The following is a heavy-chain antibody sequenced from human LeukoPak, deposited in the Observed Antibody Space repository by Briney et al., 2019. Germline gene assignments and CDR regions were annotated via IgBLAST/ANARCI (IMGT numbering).Heavy chain of an antibody. D-gene: IGHD6-6*01. CDR3: ARSSYSSSSSV. CDR2: ITNDGSST. J-gene: IGHJ3*01. CDR1: GLTFSSHW. V-gene: IGHV3-74*01. Sequence: GGSLRLSCAASGLTFSSHWMHWVRRAPGKGLVWVSRITNDGSSTTYADVVKGRFTISRDNAKNSLYLQINSLRAEDTAVYYCARSSYSSSSSVWGQGTMVTVSS.